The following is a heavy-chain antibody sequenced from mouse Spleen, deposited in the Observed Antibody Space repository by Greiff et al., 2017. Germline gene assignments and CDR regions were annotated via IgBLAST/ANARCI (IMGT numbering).Heavy chain of an antibody. CDR2: ISCYNGAT. Sequence: LAKTGASVKISCKASGYSFTGYYMHWVKQSHGKSLEWIGYISCYNGATSYNQKFKGKATFTVDTSSSTAYMQFNSLTSEDSAVYYCARGRSTMITTEAMGYWGQGTSVTVSS. CDR1: GYSFTGYY. D-gene: IGHD2-4*01. CDR3: ARGRSTMITTEAMGY. J-gene: IGHJ4*01. V-gene: IGHV1S34*01.